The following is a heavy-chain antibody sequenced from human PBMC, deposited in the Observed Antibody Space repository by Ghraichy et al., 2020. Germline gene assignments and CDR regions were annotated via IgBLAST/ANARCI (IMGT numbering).Heavy chain of an antibody. Sequence: SVKVSCKASGGTFSSYAISWVRQAPGQGLEWMGRIIPILGIANYAQKFQGRVTITADKSTSTAYMELSSLRSEDTAVYYCARGGIVATPAPFDIWGQGTMVTVSS. CDR3: ARGGIVATPAPFDI. CDR2: IIPILGIA. D-gene: IGHD5-12*01. J-gene: IGHJ3*02. V-gene: IGHV1-69*04. CDR1: GGTFSSYA.